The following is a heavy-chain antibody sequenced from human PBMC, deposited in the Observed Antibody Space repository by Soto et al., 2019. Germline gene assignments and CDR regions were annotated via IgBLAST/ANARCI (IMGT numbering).Heavy chain of an antibody. CDR2: IDSRGRTL. J-gene: IGHJ4*02. CDR1: GFTFSDYS. V-gene: IGHV3-11*01. CDR3: ARQAARNYIDS. Sequence: GGSLRLSCVVSGFTFSDYSMSWIRQAPGKGLEWLAFIDSRGRTLSYADSVRGRFTISRDNAENSVYLQMDSLRADDTAVYYCARQAARNYIDSWGQGNSVTVSS. D-gene: IGHD6-6*01.